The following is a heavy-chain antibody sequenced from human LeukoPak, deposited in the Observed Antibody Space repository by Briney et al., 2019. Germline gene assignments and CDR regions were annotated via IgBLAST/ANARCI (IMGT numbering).Heavy chain of an antibody. CDR1: GFTFSNAW. CDR2: IKSKTDGGTT. V-gene: IGHV3-15*01. Sequence: GGSLRLSCVASGFTFSNAWMNWVRQAPGKGLEWVGRIKSKTDGGTTDYAAPVKGRITISRDDSTNTLHLQMNSLKTEDTAVYYCSRGQLWLRGEGSGLDYWGQGTLVTVSS. J-gene: IGHJ4*02. D-gene: IGHD5-18*01. CDR3: SRGQLWLRGEGSGLDY.